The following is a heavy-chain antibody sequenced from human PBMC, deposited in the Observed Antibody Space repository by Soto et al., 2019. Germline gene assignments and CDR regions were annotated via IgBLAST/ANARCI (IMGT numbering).Heavy chain of an antibody. CDR3: ARSQGSSTSLEIYYYYYYGMDD. CDR1: GGTFSSYA. J-gene: IGHJ6*02. D-gene: IGHD2-2*01. V-gene: IGHV1-69*01. Sequence: QVQLVQSGAEVKKPGSSVKVSCKASGGTFSSYAISWVRQAPGQGLEWMGGIIPIPGTANYALKFQGRVTITADESTSTAYMELSSLRYEDTAVSYCARSQGSSTSLEIYYYYYYGMDDWGQGTKVTVSS. CDR2: IIPIPGTA.